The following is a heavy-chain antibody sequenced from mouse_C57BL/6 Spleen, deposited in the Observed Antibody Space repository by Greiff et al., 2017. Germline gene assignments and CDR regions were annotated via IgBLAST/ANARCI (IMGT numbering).Heavy chain of an antibody. Sequence: QVQLQQSGAELVRPGTSVKMSCKASGYTFTNYWIGWAKQRPGHGLAWIGDIYPGGGYTNYNEKFKGKAPLTADKSSSTAYMQFSSLTSEDSAIYYCAREGQGSSSFAYWGQGTLVTVSA. J-gene: IGHJ3*01. CDR3: AREGQGSSSFAY. V-gene: IGHV1-63*01. CDR1: GYTFTNYW. CDR2: IYPGGGYT. D-gene: IGHD1-1*01.